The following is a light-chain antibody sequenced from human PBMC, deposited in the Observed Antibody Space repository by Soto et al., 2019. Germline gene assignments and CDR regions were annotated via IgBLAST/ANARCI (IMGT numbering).Light chain of an antibody. CDR1: QSFRGL. V-gene: IGKV3-11*01. Sequence: EFVLTQSPLTLSLSPGERATLSFRASQSFRGLLAWYQQKPGQAPRLLIYDAYNRATGIPPRFSGSGSGTDFTLTISSLEPEDSAVYYCQQRHMWPITFGQGTKVDIK. CDR3: QQRHMWPIT. J-gene: IGKJ1*01. CDR2: DAY.